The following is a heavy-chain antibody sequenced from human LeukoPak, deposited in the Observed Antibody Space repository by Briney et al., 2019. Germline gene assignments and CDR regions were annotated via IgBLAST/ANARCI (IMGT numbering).Heavy chain of an antibody. D-gene: IGHD3-3*01. Sequence: ASVKVSCKASGYTFTGYYMHWVRQAPGQGLEWMGWINPNSGGTNYAQKFQGWVTMTRDTSISTAYMELSRLRSDDTAVYYCARSRILEWLYPLDAFDIWGQGTMVTVSS. V-gene: IGHV1-2*04. CDR1: GYTFTGYY. CDR2: INPNSGGT. CDR3: ARSRILEWLYPLDAFDI. J-gene: IGHJ3*02.